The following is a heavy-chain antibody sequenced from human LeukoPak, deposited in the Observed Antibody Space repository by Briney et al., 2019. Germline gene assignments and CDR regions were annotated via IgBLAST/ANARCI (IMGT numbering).Heavy chain of an antibody. CDR1: GFTFSTYW. J-gene: IGHJ5*02. V-gene: IGHV3-7*01. CDR3: AREIVVAVAASYFDP. D-gene: IGHD2-15*01. Sequence: PGGSLRLSCAASGFTFSTYWMSWVRQAPGRGLEGVADIKEDGGEKYYVDSVKGRFTISRDNAKNSLYLQMNSLRAEDTAVYYCAREIVVAVAASYFDPWGQGTLVTVSS. CDR2: IKEDGGEK.